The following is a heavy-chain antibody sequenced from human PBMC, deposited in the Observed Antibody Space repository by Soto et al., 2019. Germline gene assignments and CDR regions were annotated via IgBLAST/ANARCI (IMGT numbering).Heavy chain of an antibody. CDR3: ARGGWELPPGLVPFDI. CDR2: INPNSGGT. Sequence: ASVKVSCKASGYTFTGYYMHWVRQAPGQGLEWMGWINPNSGGTNYAQKFQGWVTMTRDTSISTAYVELSRLRSDDTAVYYCARGGWELPPGLVPFDIWGQGTMVTVSS. D-gene: IGHD1-26*01. J-gene: IGHJ3*02. CDR1: GYTFTGYY. V-gene: IGHV1-2*04.